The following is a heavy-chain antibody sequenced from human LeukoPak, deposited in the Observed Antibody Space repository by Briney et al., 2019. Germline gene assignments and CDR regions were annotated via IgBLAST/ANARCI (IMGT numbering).Heavy chain of an antibody. CDR3: ASITMVRGVYYGMDV. J-gene: IGHJ6*02. Sequence: PGGSLRLSCAASGFTFSSYGMHWVRQAPGKGLEWVAVIWYDGSNKYYADSVKGRFTISRDNSMNTLYLQMNSLRAEDTAVYYCASITMVRGVYYGMDVWGQGTTVTVSS. V-gene: IGHV3-33*01. CDR1: GFTFSSYG. D-gene: IGHD3-10*01. CDR2: IWYDGSNK.